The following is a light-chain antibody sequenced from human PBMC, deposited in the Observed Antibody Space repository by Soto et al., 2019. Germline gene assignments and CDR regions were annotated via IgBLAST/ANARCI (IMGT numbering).Light chain of an antibody. CDR1: SGDIGTYNL. CDR2: EVN. Sequence: QSALTQPASVSGSPGQSITISCTGTSGDIGTYNLVSWYQQHPGRAPKLIIFEVNKRPSGVSNRFSASKSGNTASLAISGLQPEDEAEYHCCSYARGSTVICGGGTKLTVL. CDR3: CSYARGSTVI. V-gene: IGLV2-23*02. J-gene: IGLJ2*01.